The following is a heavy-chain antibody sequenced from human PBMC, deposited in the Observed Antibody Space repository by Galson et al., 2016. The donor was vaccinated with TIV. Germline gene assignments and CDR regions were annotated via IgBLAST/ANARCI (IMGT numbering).Heavy chain of an antibody. CDR3: ARAAKPPVPVADI. J-gene: IGHJ3*02. V-gene: IGHV1-69*05. CDR2: TIPMFGTA. CDR1: GIIFNSYA. D-gene: IGHD6-13*01. Sequence: SVKVSCKASGIIFNSYAISWVRQAPGQGLEWMGGTIPMFGTANYAQKFQGRGTLTTDTSTSTAYMELRSLRSNDTAVYYCARAAKPPVPVADIWGQGTMVTVSS.